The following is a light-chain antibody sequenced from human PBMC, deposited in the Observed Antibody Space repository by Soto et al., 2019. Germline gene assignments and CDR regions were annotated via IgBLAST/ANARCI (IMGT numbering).Light chain of an antibody. Sequence: EKAMTQSPATLSVSPGERATLSCRASQTVSSNLAWYQLKPGQAPRPLIYGASTRATGIPARFSGSGSGTEFTLTISSLQSEDFAVYYCQQYNNCPWTFGQGTKVEMK. V-gene: IGKV3-15*01. J-gene: IGKJ1*01. CDR1: QTVSSN. CDR3: QQYNNCPWT. CDR2: GAS.